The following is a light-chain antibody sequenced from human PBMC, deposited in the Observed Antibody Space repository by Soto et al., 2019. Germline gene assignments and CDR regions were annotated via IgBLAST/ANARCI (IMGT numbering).Light chain of an antibody. Sequence: QSALTQPASVSGSPGQSITISCTGTITDIGAYNYVSWYQQHPGKAPKLLIYGVSSRPSGVSNRFSGSKSGNAAYLTISGLQAGDEAEYYCSSYTSSITPYVFGTGTKVTVL. J-gene: IGLJ1*01. V-gene: IGLV2-14*01. CDR2: GVS. CDR3: SSYTSSITPYV. CDR1: ITDIGAYNY.